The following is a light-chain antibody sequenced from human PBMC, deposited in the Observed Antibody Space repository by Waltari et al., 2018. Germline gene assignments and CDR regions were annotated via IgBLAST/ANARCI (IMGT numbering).Light chain of an antibody. CDR2: VNSDGSH. V-gene: IGLV4-69*01. CDR3: ETGGHGTWV. J-gene: IGLJ3*02. CDR1: SGHRGNL. Sequence: QLVVTQSPSVSAALGASVKLTCTLSSGHRGNLIAWLQQHPEKGPRDLMKVNSDGSHSKGDEIPDRFSGSSSGAERYLTISNVQSEDEADYYCETGGHGTWVFGGGTRLTVL.